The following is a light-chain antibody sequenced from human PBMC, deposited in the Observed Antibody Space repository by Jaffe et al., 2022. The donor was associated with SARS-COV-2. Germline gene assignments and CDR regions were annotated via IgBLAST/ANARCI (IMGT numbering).Light chain of an antibody. CDR2: GAS. CDR1: QNIASH. Sequence: DIQMTQSPSSLSASVGDTVTITCRAGQNIASHLSWYQQKPGQAPKFLMYGASTLHTGVPSRFSGSGSGTDFTLTIRSLQLEDFATYYCLQTYNTPRTFGQGTKVEI. CDR3: LQTYNTPRT. V-gene: IGKV1-39*01. J-gene: IGKJ1*01.